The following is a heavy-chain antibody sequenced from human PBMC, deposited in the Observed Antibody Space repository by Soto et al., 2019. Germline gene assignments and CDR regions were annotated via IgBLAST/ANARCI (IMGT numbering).Heavy chain of an antibody. Sequence: GGSLRLSCAASGFTVSSNYMSWVRQAPGKGLEWVSVIYSGGSTYYADSVKGRFTISRDNSKNTLYLQMNSLRAEDTAVYYCARESSGWFRGRGAFDIWGQGTMVTVSS. CDR3: ARESSGWFRGRGAFDI. J-gene: IGHJ3*02. V-gene: IGHV3-66*01. CDR2: IYSGGST. D-gene: IGHD6-19*01. CDR1: GFTVSSNY.